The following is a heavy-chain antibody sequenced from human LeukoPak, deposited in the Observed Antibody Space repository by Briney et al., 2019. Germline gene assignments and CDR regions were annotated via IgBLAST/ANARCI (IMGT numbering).Heavy chain of an antibody. Sequence: SETLSLTCAVYGGSFSGYYWSWIRQPPGKGLEWIGEINHSGSTNYNPSLKSLVTISVDTSKNQFSLKLSSVTAADTAVYYCARGYCSSTSCYTYGMDVWGQGTTVTVSS. J-gene: IGHJ6*02. D-gene: IGHD2-2*02. CDR3: ARGYCSSTSCYTYGMDV. CDR2: INHSGST. CDR1: GGSFSGYY. V-gene: IGHV4-34*01.